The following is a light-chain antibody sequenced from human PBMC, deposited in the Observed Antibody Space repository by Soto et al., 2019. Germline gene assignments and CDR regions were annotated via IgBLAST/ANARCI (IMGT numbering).Light chain of an antibody. V-gene: IGKV2D-29*01. J-gene: IGKJ5*01. CDR1: ENLLHSNGKTY. CDR3: MQTIQVPSIA. Sequence: EIVMTQSPLSLSSTPGQPASISIKSSENLLHSNGKTYLYWYVQKSGQTQKLMIYEVSNRFYGVSERFSVSGAGTDFTLKISRVEAEDVGVYYCMQTIQVPSIAFGQGTRLEIK. CDR2: EVS.